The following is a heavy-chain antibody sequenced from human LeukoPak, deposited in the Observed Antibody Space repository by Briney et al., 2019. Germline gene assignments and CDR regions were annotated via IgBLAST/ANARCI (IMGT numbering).Heavy chain of an antibody. Sequence: GGSLRLSCAASGFTFSSYTMYWVRQAPGKGLDWVAVISYDGTIKYYADSVKGRFTISRDNSKNTLCLQMNSLRADDTAVYYCAKDRGYWGQGTLVTVSS. CDR1: GFTFSSYT. J-gene: IGHJ4*02. V-gene: IGHV3-30-3*01. CDR2: ISYDGTIK. CDR3: AKDRGY.